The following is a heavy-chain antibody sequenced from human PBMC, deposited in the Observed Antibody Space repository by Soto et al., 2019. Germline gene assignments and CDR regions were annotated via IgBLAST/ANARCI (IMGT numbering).Heavy chain of an antibody. D-gene: IGHD2-2*01. Sequence: PGGSLGLSCAAYGFSFSTYAMSWVRQAPGKGLEWVSGISAGGGNTYYADSVRGRFTISRDNSKNTVDLQISSLRAEDTALYYCAKHSEYQLLSWLDPWGLGTLVTVSS. V-gene: IGHV3-23*01. CDR2: ISAGGGNT. CDR3: AKHSEYQLLSWLDP. CDR1: GFSFSTYA. J-gene: IGHJ5*02.